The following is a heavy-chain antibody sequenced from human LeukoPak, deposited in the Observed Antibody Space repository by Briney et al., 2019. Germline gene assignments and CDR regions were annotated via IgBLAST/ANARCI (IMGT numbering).Heavy chain of an antibody. D-gene: IGHD3-22*01. J-gene: IGHJ3*02. CDR2: IYYSGST. CDR1: GGSISSYY. Sequence: SETLSLTCTVSGGSISSYYWNWIRQPPGKGLEWIGYIYYSGSTNYNPSLKSRVTISVDTSKNQFSLKLSSVTAADTAVYYCARVEYYYDSSGPLDIWGQGTMVTVSS. V-gene: IGHV4-59*01. CDR3: ARVEYYYDSSGPLDI.